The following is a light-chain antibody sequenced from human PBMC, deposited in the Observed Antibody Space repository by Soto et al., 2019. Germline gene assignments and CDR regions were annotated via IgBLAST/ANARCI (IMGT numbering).Light chain of an antibody. Sequence: VMTQSPATLSVSPWERATLSCRASHIVMKDLAWYQQKPGQAPRLLIYDSSTRASGIPPRFSGGGSGTDFTLTISSLQSEDFAVYYCQQRSDWPWTFGQGTKVDIK. CDR2: DSS. V-gene: IGKV3-15*01. CDR3: QQRSDWPWT. J-gene: IGKJ1*01. CDR1: HIVMKD.